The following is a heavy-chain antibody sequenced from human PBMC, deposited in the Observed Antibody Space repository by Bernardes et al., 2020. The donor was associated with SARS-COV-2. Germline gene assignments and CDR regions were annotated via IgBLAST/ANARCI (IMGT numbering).Heavy chain of an antibody. Sequence: GGSLRLSCATSGFTFGLYGMHWFRQAPGKGLEWVAVIWYDGSKQFYADSVKGRFTISRDNSKNTLYLHMNSLRVEDTAVYSCARGSRTYYNVWALNGIDIWGRGTMVTVSS. J-gene: IGHJ3*02. D-gene: IGHD3-10*01. CDR3: ARGSRTYYNVWALNGIDI. CDR1: GFTFGLYG. V-gene: IGHV3-33*01. CDR2: IWYDGSKQ.